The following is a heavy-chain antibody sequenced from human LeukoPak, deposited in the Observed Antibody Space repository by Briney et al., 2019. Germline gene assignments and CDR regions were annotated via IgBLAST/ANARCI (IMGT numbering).Heavy chain of an antibody. J-gene: IGHJ5*02. V-gene: IGHV1-69*13. D-gene: IGHD3-10*01. CDR3: ASKREYGSGSYSGFDP. CDR2: IIPIFGTA. Sequence: AAVKVSCKASGGTFSSYAISWVRQAPGQGLEWMGGIIPIFGTANYAQKFQGRVTITADESTSTAYMELSSLRSEDTAVYYCASKREYGSGSYSGFDPWGQGTLVTVSS. CDR1: GGTFSSYA.